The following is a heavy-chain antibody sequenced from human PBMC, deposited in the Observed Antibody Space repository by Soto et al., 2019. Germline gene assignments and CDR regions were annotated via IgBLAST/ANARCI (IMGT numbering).Heavy chain of an antibody. CDR2: SYSSGNA. V-gene: IGHV4-4*07. J-gene: IGHJ5*02. Sequence: PSETMSLTCSVSLDSINHSYWTWIRQPAEKGPGSIGPSYSSGNATYNPSFKSRVTMSLDTSKKQFSLSLKSVTAADTPIYYCAKGRGFYSDNYYKPWHQRPQVTVCS. CDR3: AKGRGFYSDNYYKP. CDR1: LDSINHSY. D-gene: IGHD3-22*01.